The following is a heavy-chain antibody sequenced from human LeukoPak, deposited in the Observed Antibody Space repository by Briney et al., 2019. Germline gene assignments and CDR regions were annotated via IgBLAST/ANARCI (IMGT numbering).Heavy chain of an antibody. CDR3: ARGPTSEMLQNYFDY. D-gene: IGHD5-24*01. CDR2: ISSSSTYM. J-gene: IGHJ4*02. CDR1: SFTFSAYV. Sequence: GGSLRLSCAASSFTFSAYVMHWVRQAPGRGLEWVSSISSSSTYMSYADSVKGRFTVSRDNAENSLYLQMSGLRGEDTAIYYCARGPTSEMLQNYFDYWGQGALVAVSS. V-gene: IGHV3-21*06.